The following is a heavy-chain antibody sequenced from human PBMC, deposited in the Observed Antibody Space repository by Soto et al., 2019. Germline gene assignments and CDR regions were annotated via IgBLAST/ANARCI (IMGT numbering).Heavy chain of an antibody. V-gene: IGHV1-8*01. CDR1: GYTFTSYD. CDR3: ARGVGSIAARFAFDI. D-gene: IGHD6-6*01. J-gene: IGHJ3*02. Sequence: GASVTVSCTASGYTFTSYDINWVRQATGQGLEWMGWMNPNSGNTGYAQKFQGRVTMTRNTSISTAYMELSSLRSEDTAVYYCARGVGSIAARFAFDIWGQGTMVTVSS. CDR2: MNPNSGNT.